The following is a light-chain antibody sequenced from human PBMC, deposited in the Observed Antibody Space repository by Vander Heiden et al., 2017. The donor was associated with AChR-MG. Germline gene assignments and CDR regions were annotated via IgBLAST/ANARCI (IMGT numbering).Light chain of an antibody. J-gene: IGLJ1*01. CDR2: DVS. Sequence: QSALTQPRSVSRSPGQSVTISCTGTSSDVGGYNYVSWYQQHPGKAPKLMIYDVSKRPSGVPDRFSGSKSGNTASLTISGLQAEDEADYYCCSCAGSYSWVFGTGTKVTVL. CDR3: CSCAGSYSWV. V-gene: IGLV2-11*01. CDR1: SSDVGGYNY.